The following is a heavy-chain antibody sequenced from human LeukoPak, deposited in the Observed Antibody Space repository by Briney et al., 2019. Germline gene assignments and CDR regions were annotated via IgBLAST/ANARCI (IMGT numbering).Heavy chain of an antibody. J-gene: IGHJ6*03. CDR2: IYHSGST. V-gene: IGHV4-38-2*02. Sequence: SETLSLTCTVSGYSISSGYYWGWIRQPPGKGLEWIGSIYHSGSTYYNPSLKSRVTISVDTSKNQFSLKLSSVTAADTAVYYCARRIQLWNYYYYYMDVWGKGTTVTISS. CDR3: ARRIQLWNYYYYYMDV. D-gene: IGHD5-18*01. CDR1: GYSISSGYY.